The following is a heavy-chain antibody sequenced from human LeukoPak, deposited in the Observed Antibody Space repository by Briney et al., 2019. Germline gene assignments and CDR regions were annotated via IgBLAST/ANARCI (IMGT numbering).Heavy chain of an antibody. CDR3: GRQGIAGAGTRLAY. J-gene: IGHJ4*02. Sequence: GESLNTSCQGSGYSFTSYWIGWVRQIPGKGLEWMGIIYPGYSDNSYRPPLQGQVTIPADKPITTPYLHRTSLNDPLTAKYECGRQGIAGAGTRLAYWGQGTLVTVSS. V-gene: IGHV5-51*01. D-gene: IGHD6-13*01. CDR2: IYPGYSDN. CDR1: GYSFTSYW.